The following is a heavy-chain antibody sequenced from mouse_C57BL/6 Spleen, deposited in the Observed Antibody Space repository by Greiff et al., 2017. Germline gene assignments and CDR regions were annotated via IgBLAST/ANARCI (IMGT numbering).Heavy chain of an antibody. CDR2: IWSGGST. V-gene: IGHV2-2*01. J-gene: IGHJ2*01. D-gene: IGHD1-3*01. CDR1: GFSLTSYG. CDR3: ARYMSGSGNYFDY. Sequence: VQLQQSGPGLVQPSQSLSITCTVSGFSLTSYGVHWVRQSPGKGLEWLGVIWSGGSTDYNAAFISRLSISKDNSKSQVFFKMNSLQADDTAIYYCARYMSGSGNYFDYWGQGTTLTVSS.